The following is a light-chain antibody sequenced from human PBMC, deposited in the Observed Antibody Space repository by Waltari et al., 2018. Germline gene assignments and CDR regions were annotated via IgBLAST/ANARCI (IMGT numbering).Light chain of an antibody. CDR2: DTF. V-gene: IGKV3-11*01. CDR1: QSVSRY. CDR3: LHRSNWPPLFT. Sequence: EIVLTQSPVTLSLSPGERATLSCRASQSVSRYLAWYQQKPGQAPRLLTYDTFRRASGIPARFSGSGSGTDFTLTISSLEPEDFAVYYCLHRSNWPPLFTFGPGTKVDIK. J-gene: IGKJ3*01.